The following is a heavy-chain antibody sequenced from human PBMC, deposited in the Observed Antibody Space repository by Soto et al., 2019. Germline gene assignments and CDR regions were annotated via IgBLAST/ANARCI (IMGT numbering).Heavy chain of an antibody. D-gene: IGHD5-12*01. CDR1: GFTFGDYA. CDR2: IRSKAYGGTT. Sequence: GGSLRLSCTASGFTFGDYAMSWFRQAPGKGLEWVGFIRSKAYGGTTEYAASVKGRFTISRDDSKSIAYLQMNSLKTEDTAVYYCALYRGDSVFDYWGQGTLVTVSS. J-gene: IGHJ4*02. V-gene: IGHV3-49*03. CDR3: ALYRGDSVFDY.